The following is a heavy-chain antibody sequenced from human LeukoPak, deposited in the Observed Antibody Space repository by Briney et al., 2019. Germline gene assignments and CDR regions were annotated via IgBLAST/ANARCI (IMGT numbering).Heavy chain of an antibody. CDR3: ARGLYGSGSYDAFDI. CDR1: GYTFTSYA. J-gene: IGHJ3*02. V-gene: IGHV1-3*01. Sequence: ASVNVSCKASGYTFTSYAMHWVRQAPGQRLEWMGWINAGNGNTKYSQKFQGKVTITRDTSANTAYMELSSLRSEDTAVYYCARGLYGSGSYDAFDIWGQGTMVTVSS. D-gene: IGHD3-10*01. CDR2: INAGNGNT.